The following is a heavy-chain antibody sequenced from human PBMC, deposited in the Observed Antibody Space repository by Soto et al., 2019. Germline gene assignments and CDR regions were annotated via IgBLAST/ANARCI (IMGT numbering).Heavy chain of an antibody. CDR2: ISGSGGRT. D-gene: IGHD3-10*01. CDR1: GFTFSSYA. CDR3: AKDHGRYYYGSGGYFIDY. J-gene: IGHJ4*02. Sequence: EVQLLETGGGLVQPGGSLRLSCAASGFTFSSYAMSWVRQAPGKGLEWVSAISGSGGRTYYADSVKGRFTISRDNSKNTLYLQRNRLRAEDTAVYYCAKDHGRYYYGSGGYFIDYWCQGTLVTVSS. V-gene: IGHV3-23*01.